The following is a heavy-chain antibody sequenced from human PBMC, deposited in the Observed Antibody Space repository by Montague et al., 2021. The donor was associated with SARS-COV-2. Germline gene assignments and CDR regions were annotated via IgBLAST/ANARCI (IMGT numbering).Heavy chain of an antibody. CDR3: ASLPRITIFGVVNHFDY. J-gene: IGHJ4*02. Sequence: SETLSLTCSVSGGSISSSRYYWIWMRPPPGKGLEWIGSIYYSGSSYYNPSLKSRVTISVDTSKNQFSLKLSSVTAADTAVYYCASLPRITIFGVVNHFDYWGQGTLVTVSS. CDR1: GGSISSSRYY. D-gene: IGHD3-3*01. V-gene: IGHV4-39*01. CDR2: IYYSGSS.